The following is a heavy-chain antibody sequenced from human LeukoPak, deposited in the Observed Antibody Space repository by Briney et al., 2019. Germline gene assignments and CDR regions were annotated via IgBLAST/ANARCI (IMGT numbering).Heavy chain of an antibody. Sequence: ASVKVSCKASGYTFIGYYMHCVRQAPGQGLEWLGWINPNSGATNYVQKFQGRVTVTRDTSISTAYMELSRLRSDDTAVYYCARGGAVPGTARNYYSGLDVWGHGTTVTVSS. CDR1: GYTFIGYY. CDR3: ARGGAVPGTARNYYSGLDV. D-gene: IGHD6-19*01. CDR2: INPNSGAT. J-gene: IGHJ6*02. V-gene: IGHV1-2*02.